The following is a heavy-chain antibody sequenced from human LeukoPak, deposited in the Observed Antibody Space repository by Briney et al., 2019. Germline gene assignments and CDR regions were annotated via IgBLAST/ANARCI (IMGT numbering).Heavy chain of an antibody. V-gene: IGHV3-21*01. D-gene: IGHD5-18*01. CDR1: GFTFSSYS. CDR2: ISSSSSYI. Sequence: GGSLRLSCAASGFTFSSYSMNWVRQAPGKGLEWVSSISSSSSYIYYADSVKGRFTISRDNAKNSLYPQMNSLRAEDTAVYYCARGGDTAMPNPSDYWGQGTLVTVSS. J-gene: IGHJ4*02. CDR3: ARGGDTAMPNPSDY.